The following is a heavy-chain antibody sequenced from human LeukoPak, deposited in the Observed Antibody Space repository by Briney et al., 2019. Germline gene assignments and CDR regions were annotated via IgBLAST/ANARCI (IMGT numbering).Heavy chain of an antibody. CDR2: IYYSGST. CDR1: GGSISSGGYY. J-gene: IGHJ4*02. Sequence: PSQTLSLTCTVSGGSISSGGYYWSWIRQHPGKGLEWLGYIYYSGSTYYHPSLKSRVTISVDTSKNQFSLKLSSVTAADTAVYYCARDKAHYDFWSGYYRSGPFDYWGQGTLVTVSS. V-gene: IGHV4-31*03. D-gene: IGHD3-3*01. CDR3: ARDKAHYDFWSGYYRSGPFDY.